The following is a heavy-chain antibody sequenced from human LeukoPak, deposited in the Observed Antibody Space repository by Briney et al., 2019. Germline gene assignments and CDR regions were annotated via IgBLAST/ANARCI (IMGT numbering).Heavy chain of an antibody. V-gene: IGHV3-7*01. Sequence: GGSLRLSCAASGFTFSSYWMSWVRQAPGKGLEWVANIKQDGSEKYYVDSVKGRFTISRDNAKNPLYLQMNSLRAEDTAVYYCARESGIQLWLYYYYYMDVWGKGTTVTVSS. D-gene: IGHD5-18*01. CDR1: GFTFSSYW. J-gene: IGHJ6*03. CDR3: ARESGIQLWLYYYYYMDV. CDR2: IKQDGSEK.